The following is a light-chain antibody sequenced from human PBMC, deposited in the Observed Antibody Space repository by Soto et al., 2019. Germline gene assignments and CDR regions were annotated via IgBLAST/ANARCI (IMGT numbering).Light chain of an antibody. CDR3: SSYTNRGSV. Sequence: QSVLTQPASVSGSPGQSITISCTGTTSDVGGYDYVSWYQHHPGKAPKLMIYEVTNRPSGVSHRFSGSKSGNTASLTISGLQAEDEADYYCSSYTNRGSVFGGGTQVTVL. CDR1: TSDVGGYDY. J-gene: IGLJ3*02. CDR2: EVT. V-gene: IGLV2-14*01.